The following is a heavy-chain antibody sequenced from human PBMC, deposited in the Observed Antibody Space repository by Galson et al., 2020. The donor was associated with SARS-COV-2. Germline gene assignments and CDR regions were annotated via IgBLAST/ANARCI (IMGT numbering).Heavy chain of an antibody. V-gene: IGHV3-30*03. J-gene: IGHJ6*01. CDR3: ASSRGLFVVVTKTALDV. D-gene: IGHD3-3*01. CDR1: GITFSNYG. CDR2: ISHDGSNI. Sequence: GASLKIPCAGSGITFSNYGMHWVRQAPGKGLEWVSVISHDGSNIYYAESVNGRLTISRDGSKNTLYLQMNSLRTEDTAIYYCASSRGLFVVVTKTALDVWGQGTTVNV.